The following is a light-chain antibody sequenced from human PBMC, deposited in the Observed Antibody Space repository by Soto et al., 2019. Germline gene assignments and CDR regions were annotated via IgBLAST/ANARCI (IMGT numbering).Light chain of an antibody. CDR3: QQFNKWQT. V-gene: IGKV3-15*01. Sequence: EIVMTQSPATLSVSPGERATLYCRASQSIDSDVAWYQQKFGQAPRLLIHGATRATNVPDRFSGSGSGTEFTLTISSLQSEDFAIYYWQQFNKWQTFGQGTKLEIK. CDR2: GA. J-gene: IGKJ2*01. CDR1: QSIDSD.